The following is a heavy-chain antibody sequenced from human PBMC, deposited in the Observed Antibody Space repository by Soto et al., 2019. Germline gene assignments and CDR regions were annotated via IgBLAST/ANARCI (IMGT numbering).Heavy chain of an antibody. J-gene: IGHJ6*02. CDR3: AKDPPWTVGPLAMDV. D-gene: IGHD3-3*01. CDR2: FSGSGGNI. V-gene: IGHV3-23*01. Sequence: GGSLRLSCVASGFTFSTHAMSWVRQAPGKGLEWVSTFSGSGGNIYYAESVKGRLTISRDDSKNTLYLHMNSLRVEDTAVYYCAKDPPWTVGPLAMDVWGQGTTVTVSS. CDR1: GFTFSTHA.